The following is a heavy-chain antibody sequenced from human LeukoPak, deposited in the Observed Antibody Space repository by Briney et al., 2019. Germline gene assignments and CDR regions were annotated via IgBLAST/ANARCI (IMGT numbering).Heavy chain of an antibody. D-gene: IGHD6-19*01. CDR3: AKEGSSGWYDYYGLEV. CDR2: INGGGDDT. CDR1: GFTFSSYA. Sequence: GGSLRLSCAVSGFTFSSYAMSWVRQAPGKGPEWVSVINGGGDDTYYADSVKGRFTISRDNSKNTLYLQMTSLGVGDTAVYYCAKEGSSGWYDYYGLEVWGQGTTVTVSS. V-gene: IGHV3-23*01. J-gene: IGHJ6*02.